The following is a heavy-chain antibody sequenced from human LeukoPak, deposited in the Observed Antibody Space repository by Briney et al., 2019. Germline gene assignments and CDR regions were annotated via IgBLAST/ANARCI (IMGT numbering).Heavy chain of an antibody. CDR1: GFTFNTYA. CDR3: ARPYGFTPLTDAFDL. Sequence: GGSLRLSCVASGFTFNTYAMTWVRQAPGKGLEWVSAIRGSGDTIFYADSVKGRFTISRDNAKNSLYLQMNSLRAEDTAVYYCARPYGFTPLTDAFDLWGQGTTVIVSS. V-gene: IGHV3-23*01. J-gene: IGHJ3*01. CDR2: IRGSGDTI. D-gene: IGHD2-15*01.